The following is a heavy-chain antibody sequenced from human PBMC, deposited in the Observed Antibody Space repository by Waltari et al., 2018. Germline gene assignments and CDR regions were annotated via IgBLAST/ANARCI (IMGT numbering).Heavy chain of an antibody. D-gene: IGHD2-2*01. J-gene: IGHJ3*02. CDR2: INHSGST. CDR1: GGSFSGYY. V-gene: IGHV4-34*01. Sequence: QVQLQQWGAGLLKPSETLSLTCAAYGGSFSGYYWTWIRQPPGKGLEWIGEINHSGSTNYNPALRSRVTIVIDKSKNQFSLWLSSVTAADTAVYYCALQYCYSSSCSREAFDIWGQGTMVTVSS. CDR3: ALQYCYSSSCSREAFDI.